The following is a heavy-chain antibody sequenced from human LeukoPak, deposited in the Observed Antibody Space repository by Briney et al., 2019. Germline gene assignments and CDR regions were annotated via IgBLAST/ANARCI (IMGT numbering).Heavy chain of an antibody. CDR3: ARVIPAAMMGWFDP. V-gene: IGHV4-38-2*02. D-gene: IGHD2-2*01. J-gene: IGHJ5*02. CDR2: IYHSGST. CDR1: GYSISSGYY. Sequence: SETLSLTCTVSGYSISSGYYWGWIRQPPGKWLEWIGSIYHSGSTYYNPSLKSRVTISVDTSKNQFSLKLSSVTAADTAVYYCARVIPAAMMGWFDPWGQGTLVTVSS.